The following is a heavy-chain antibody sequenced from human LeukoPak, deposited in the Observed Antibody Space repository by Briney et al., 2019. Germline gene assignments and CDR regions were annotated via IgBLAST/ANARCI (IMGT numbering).Heavy chain of an antibody. D-gene: IGHD6-19*01. J-gene: IGHJ5*02. CDR3: VRSSGRPDS. Sequence: GGSLRLSCAASGFTLTSYWMHWVRQAPGKGLVWVSRISSESDGSDTTYADSVKGRFTISRDNAKNTLYLQMNSLRAEDTAVYYCVRSSGRPDSWGQGTLVTVSS. CDR2: ISSESDGSDT. CDR1: GFTLTSYW. V-gene: IGHV3-74*01.